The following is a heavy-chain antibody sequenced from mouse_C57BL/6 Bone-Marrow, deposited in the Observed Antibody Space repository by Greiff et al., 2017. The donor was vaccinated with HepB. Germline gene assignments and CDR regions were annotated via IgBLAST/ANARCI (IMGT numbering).Heavy chain of an antibody. CDR1: GFTFSDYY. Sequence: EVKLVESGGGLVQPGGSLKLSCAASGFTFSDYYMYWVRQTPEKRLEWVAYISNGGGSTYYPDTVKGRFTISRDNAKNTLYLQMSRLTSEDTAMYYCASHYDYDGVYYYAMDYWGQGTSVTVSS. V-gene: IGHV5-12*01. J-gene: IGHJ4*01. CDR2: ISNGGGST. CDR3: ASHYDYDGVYYYAMDY. D-gene: IGHD2-4*01.